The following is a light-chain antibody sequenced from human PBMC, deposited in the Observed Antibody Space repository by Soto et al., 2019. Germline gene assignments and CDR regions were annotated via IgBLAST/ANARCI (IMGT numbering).Light chain of an antibody. V-gene: IGKV3-20*01. CDR3: QQYGSSPLL. J-gene: IGKJ4*01. CDR1: QSVTSNY. CDR2: GAS. Sequence: EIVLTQSPGTLSLSPGERATLSCRASQSVTSNYLAWYQQKPGQAPRLLVYGASSRATGISDRFSGSGSGTDFTLTISRLEPEDFAVYYCQQYGSSPLLFGGGTKVDIK.